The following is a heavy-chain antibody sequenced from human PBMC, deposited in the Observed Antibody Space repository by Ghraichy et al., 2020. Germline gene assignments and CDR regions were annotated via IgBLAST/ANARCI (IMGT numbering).Heavy chain of an antibody. CDR2: ISYSGST. D-gene: IGHD6-13*01. CDR1: GGSISTLF. Sequence: SETLSLTCTVSGGSISTLFWTRIRQPPGKGLEWIGYISYSGSTNYNPSLKSRVTVSMDTSKNQFSLRLSSVTAADTAVYYCARGRLSSSRTSLEYWGQGALVTVSS. V-gene: IGHV4-59*11. J-gene: IGHJ4*02. CDR3: ARGRLSSSRTSLEY.